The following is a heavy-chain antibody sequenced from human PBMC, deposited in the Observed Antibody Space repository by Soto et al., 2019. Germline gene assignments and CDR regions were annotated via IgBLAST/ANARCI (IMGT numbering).Heavy chain of an antibody. J-gene: IGHJ5*02. CDR1: GGTFSTYT. CDR3: ARERGGRFSS. CDR2: IIPILETP. V-gene: IGHV1-69*16. D-gene: IGHD3-16*01. Sequence: QVQLVQSGAEVKKPGASVKVSCKASGGTFSTYTINWVRQAPGQGPEWMGGIIPILETPNYAQKFQGRVTITADESTTTAHMELSSLRSEDTAIYYCARERGGRFSSWGQGTLVTVSS.